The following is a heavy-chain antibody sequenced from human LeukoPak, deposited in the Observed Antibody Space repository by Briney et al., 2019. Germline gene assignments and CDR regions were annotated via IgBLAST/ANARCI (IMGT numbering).Heavy chain of an antibody. Sequence: ASVKVSCKASGYTFTGYYMNWVRQAPGQGLEWLGRINPNTGGTNFAQSFQGRVTMTRDTSITTTYMELSRLRSDDTAVYYCARVGDGLNDAFDIWGQGTMVTVSS. V-gene: IGHV1-2*06. CDR2: INPNTGGT. D-gene: IGHD5-24*01. J-gene: IGHJ3*02. CDR3: ARVGDGLNDAFDI. CDR1: GYTFTGYY.